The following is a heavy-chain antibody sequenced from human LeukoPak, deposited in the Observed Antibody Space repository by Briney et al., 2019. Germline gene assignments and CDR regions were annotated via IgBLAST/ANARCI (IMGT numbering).Heavy chain of an antibody. D-gene: IGHD3-22*01. Sequence: GGSLRLSCAASGFTFSSYAMSWVRQAPGKGLEWVSAISGSGGRTYYADSVKGRFTISRDNSKNTLYLQMNSLRAEDTAVYYCARRSQTSYYYDSSGYYDFDYWGQGTLVTVSS. CDR2: ISGSGGRT. CDR3: ARRSQTSYYYDSSGYYDFDY. J-gene: IGHJ4*02. V-gene: IGHV3-23*01. CDR1: GFTFSSYA.